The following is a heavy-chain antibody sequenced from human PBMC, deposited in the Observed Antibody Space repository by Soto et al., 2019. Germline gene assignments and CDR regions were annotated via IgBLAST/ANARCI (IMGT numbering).Heavy chain of an antibody. J-gene: IGHJ6*02. Sequence: QVHLVESGGGVVQPGGSLTLSCSVSDFAFRLHGIHWVRHTPGKGLEWVAMIWHDGTRKYFRDSVRGRFTISGDSAKNKVYLQMNNLRGDDSALYFCARDRSSSYSYAMDVWGQGTTVTVSS. CDR3: ARDRSSSYSYAMDV. CDR1: DFAFRLHG. CDR2: IWHDGTRK. D-gene: IGHD3-10*01. V-gene: IGHV3-33*01.